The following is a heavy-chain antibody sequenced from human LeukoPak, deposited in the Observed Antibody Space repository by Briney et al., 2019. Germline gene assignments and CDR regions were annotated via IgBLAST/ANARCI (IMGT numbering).Heavy chain of an antibody. CDR2: ISWNSGSI. Sequence: PGGSLRLSCAASGFTFDDYAMHWVRQAPGKGLEWVSGISWNSGSIGYADSVKGRFTISRDNAKNSLYLQMNSLRAGDTALYYCAKDIRPDYSNYVYESDAFDIWGQGTMVTVSS. D-gene: IGHD4-11*01. CDR1: GFTFDDYA. V-gene: IGHV3-9*01. CDR3: AKDIRPDYSNYVYESDAFDI. J-gene: IGHJ3*02.